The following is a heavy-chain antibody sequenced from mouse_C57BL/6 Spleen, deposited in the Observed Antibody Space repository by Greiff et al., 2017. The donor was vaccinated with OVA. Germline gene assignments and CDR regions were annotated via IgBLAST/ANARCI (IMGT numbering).Heavy chain of an antibody. V-gene: IGHV5-17*01. CDR1: GFTFSDYG. CDR2: ISSGSSTI. D-gene: IGHD4-1*01. CDR3: ARSNWSYYCDD. Sequence: EVKLVESGGGLVKPGGSLKLSCAASGFTFSDYGMHWVRQAPEKGLEWVAYISSGSSTIYYADTVKGRFTISRDNAKNTLFLQMTSLRSEDTAMYYCARSNWSYYCDDWGQGTTLTVSS. J-gene: IGHJ2*01.